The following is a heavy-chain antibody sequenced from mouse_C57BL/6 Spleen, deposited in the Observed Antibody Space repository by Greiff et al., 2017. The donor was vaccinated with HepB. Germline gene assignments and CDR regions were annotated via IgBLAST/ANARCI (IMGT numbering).Heavy chain of an antibody. CDR1: GYTFTDYN. CDR3: ARGGVYYDYDGRDYFDY. CDR2: INPNNGGT. D-gene: IGHD2-4*01. Sequence: EVKLMESGPELVKPGASVKMSCKASGYTFTDYNMHWVKQSHGKSLEWIGYINPNNGGTSYNQKFKGKATLTVNKSSSTAYMELRSLTSEDSAVYYCARGGVYYDYDGRDYFDYWGQGTTLTVSS. V-gene: IGHV1-22*01. J-gene: IGHJ2*01.